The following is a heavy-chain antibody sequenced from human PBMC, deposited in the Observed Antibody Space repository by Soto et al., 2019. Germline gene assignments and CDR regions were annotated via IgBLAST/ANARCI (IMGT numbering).Heavy chain of an antibody. J-gene: IGHJ4*02. CDR3: ARQVEGAYYFDY. D-gene: IGHD1-1*01. CDR1: GGSVSSGIYY. V-gene: IGHV4-61*01. Sequence: SETLSLTCTVSGGSVSSGIYYWNWIRQPPGKGLEWIGYIYYRGSTNYNSPLKSRVTISLDTPKNQFSLNLSSVTAADTAVYYCARQVEGAYYFDYWGQGALVTVSS. CDR2: IYYRGST.